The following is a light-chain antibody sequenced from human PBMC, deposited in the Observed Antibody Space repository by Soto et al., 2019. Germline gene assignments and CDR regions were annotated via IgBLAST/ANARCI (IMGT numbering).Light chain of an antibody. V-gene: IGKV3-20*01. Sequence: EIVLTQSPGTLSLSPGERATLSCRASQSVSNSYLAWYQQKPGQAPRLLIYGASSRAAGIPDRFGGAGSGTDFTLTISRLEPEDFAVDYCQQYGNSPQTFGQGTKVEFK. J-gene: IGKJ1*01. CDR3: QQYGNSPQT. CDR2: GAS. CDR1: QSVSNSY.